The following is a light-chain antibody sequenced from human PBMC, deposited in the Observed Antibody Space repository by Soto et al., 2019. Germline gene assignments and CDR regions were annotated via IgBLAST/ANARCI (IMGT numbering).Light chain of an antibody. CDR1: QSISSN. J-gene: IGKJ1*01. CDR3: QQYNNWPRT. CDR2: DAA. V-gene: IGKV3-15*01. Sequence: EIVMTQSPATLSVSPGERATLSCRASQSISSNLAWYQQKPGQAPRLLIYDAATRATGLPARFSGSGSGTEFTLTISGLQSEDFAIYYCQQYNNWPRTFGQGTKV.